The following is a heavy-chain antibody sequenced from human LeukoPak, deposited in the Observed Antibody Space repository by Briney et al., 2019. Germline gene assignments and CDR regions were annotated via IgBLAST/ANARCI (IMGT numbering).Heavy chain of an antibody. D-gene: IGHD1-26*01. J-gene: IGHJ6*02. CDR3: AEDGGATNYYYYGMDV. V-gene: IGHV1-2*04. CDR1: GYTFTGYY. CDR2: INPNSGGT. Sequence: ASVKVSCKASGYTFTGYYMHWVRQAPGQGLEWMGWINPNSGGTNYAQKFQGWVTMTRDTSISTAYMELSRLRSDDTAVYYCAEDGGATNYYYYGMDVWGQGTTVPV.